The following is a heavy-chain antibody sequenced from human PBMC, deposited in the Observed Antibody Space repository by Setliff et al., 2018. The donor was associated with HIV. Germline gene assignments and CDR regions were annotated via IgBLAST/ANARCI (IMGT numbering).Heavy chain of an antibody. V-gene: IGHV1-69*05. Sequence: SVKVSCKASGDTFSNYAISWVRQAPGQGLEWMGGIIPIFGTANYAQKFEGRVTITRDTSASTAYLDLSSLRSEDTAVYYCARDKYYHDTSGPPLDYWGQGTLVTVSS. CDR1: GDTFSNYA. CDR3: ARDKYYHDTSGPPLDY. J-gene: IGHJ4*02. CDR2: IIPIFGTA. D-gene: IGHD3-22*01.